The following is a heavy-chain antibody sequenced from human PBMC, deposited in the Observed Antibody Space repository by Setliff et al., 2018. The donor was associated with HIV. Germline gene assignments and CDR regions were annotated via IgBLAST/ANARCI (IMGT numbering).Heavy chain of an antibody. CDR2: IYYSGST. CDR3: ARRMSSGSYYDY. Sequence: PSETLSLTCAVYGGSITGYYWSWIRQPPVRGLEWIGYIYYSGSTDYNPSLNSRVTISVDTSKNQISLKLSSVTAADTAVYYCARRMSSGSYYDYWGQGTLVTVSS. V-gene: IGHV4-59*08. D-gene: IGHD1-26*01. CDR1: GGSITGYY. J-gene: IGHJ4*02.